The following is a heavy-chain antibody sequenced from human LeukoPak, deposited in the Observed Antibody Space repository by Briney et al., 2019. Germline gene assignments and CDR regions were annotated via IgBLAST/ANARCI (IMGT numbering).Heavy chain of an antibody. CDR2: IYTSGST. V-gene: IGHV4-4*07. J-gene: IGHJ4*02. D-gene: IGHD3-22*01. Sequence: PSETLPLTCTVSGGSISSYYWSWIRQPAGKGLEWIGRIYTSGSTNYSPSLKSRVTMSVDTSKNQFSLKLSSVTAADTAVYYCARDKYYYDSSGYPFDYWGQGTLVTVSS. CDR1: GGSISSYY. CDR3: ARDKYYYDSSGYPFDY.